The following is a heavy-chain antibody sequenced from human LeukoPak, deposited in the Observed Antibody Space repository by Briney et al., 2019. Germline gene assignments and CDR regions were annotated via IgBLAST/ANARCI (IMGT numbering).Heavy chain of an antibody. V-gene: IGHV3-11*01. CDR1: GFTLSDYY. CDR3: ARRRDFIDY. D-gene: IGHD3/OR15-3a*01. CDR2: SSSSGSTI. J-gene: IGHJ4*02. Sequence: GSLRLSCASSGFTLSDYYMSWIRQAPGKGLEWVSYSSSSGSTIYYADSVKGRFAISRDNAKNELYLQMNSLRAEETAVYYCARRRDFIDYWGQGTLVTVSS.